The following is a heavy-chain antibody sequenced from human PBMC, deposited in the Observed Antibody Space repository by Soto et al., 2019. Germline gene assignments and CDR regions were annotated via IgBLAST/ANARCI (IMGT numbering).Heavy chain of an antibody. CDR2: IWHDGSDK. V-gene: IGHV3-33*01. CDR1: GFTFSDYG. J-gene: IGHJ4*02. CDR3: ARESRSHPAFDS. Sequence: QVKLVESGGGVVQPGRSLRLSCAASGFTFSDYGMHWVRQAPGKGLEWVAVIWHDGSDKFYEDSVRGRFTVSRDNSKNTLFLQMNILRAEDTALYYCARESRSHPAFDSWGQGTLVTVSS. D-gene: IGHD2-2*01.